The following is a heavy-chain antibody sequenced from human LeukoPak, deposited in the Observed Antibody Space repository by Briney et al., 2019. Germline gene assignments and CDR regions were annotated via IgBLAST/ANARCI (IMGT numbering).Heavy chain of an antibody. CDR2: IYSGGST. CDR3: AKACYYGSGSYYMGWYYMDV. V-gene: IGHV3-53*01. D-gene: IGHD3-10*01. CDR1: GFTVSSNY. Sequence: GGSLRLSCAASGFTVSSNYMGWVRQAPGKGLEWVSVIYSGGSTYYADSVKGRFTISRDNSKNTLYLQMNSLRAEDTAVYYCAKACYYGSGSYYMGWYYMDVWGKGTTVTVSS. J-gene: IGHJ6*03.